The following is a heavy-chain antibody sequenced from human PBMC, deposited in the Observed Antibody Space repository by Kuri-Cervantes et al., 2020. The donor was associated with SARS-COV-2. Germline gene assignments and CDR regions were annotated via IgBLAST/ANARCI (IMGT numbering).Heavy chain of an antibody. D-gene: IGHD5-24*01. CDR2: ISYDGSNK. CDR1: GFTFSSYD. CDR3: AKNGEMATIDEYYFDY. J-gene: IGHJ4*02. V-gene: IGHV3-30*18. Sequence: GGSLRLSCAASGFTFSSYDMHWVRQAPGKGLEWVAVISYDGSNKYYADSVKGRFTISRDNSKNTLYLQMNSLRAEDTAVYYCAKNGEMATIDEYYFDYWGQGTLVTVSS.